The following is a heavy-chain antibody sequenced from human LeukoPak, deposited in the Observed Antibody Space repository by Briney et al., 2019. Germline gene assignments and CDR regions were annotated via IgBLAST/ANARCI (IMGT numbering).Heavy chain of an antibody. D-gene: IGHD3-9*01. V-gene: IGHV3-23*01. J-gene: IGHJ4*02. CDR2: ISGSGGST. CDR3: ARDDHNVLTDNFDY. CDR1: GFTFSSYA. Sequence: GGSLRLSCAASGFTFSSYAMSWVRQAPGKGLEWVSAISGSGGSTYYADSVKGRFTISRDNSKNTLYLQMNSLRPEDTALYYCARDDHNVLTDNFDYWGQGTLVTVSS.